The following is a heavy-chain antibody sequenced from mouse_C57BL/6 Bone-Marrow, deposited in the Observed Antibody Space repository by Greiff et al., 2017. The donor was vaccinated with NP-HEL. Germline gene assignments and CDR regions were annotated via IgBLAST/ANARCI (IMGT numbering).Heavy chain of an antibody. V-gene: IGHV5-6*01. CDR2: ISSGGSYT. CDR1: GFTFSSYG. D-gene: IGHD1-1*01. J-gene: IGHJ2*01. Sequence: EVLLVESGGDLVKPGGSLKLSCAASGFTFSSYGMSWVRQTPDKRLEWVATISSGGSYTYYPDRLQGRFTISRDNAKNTLYLQMSSLKSEDTAMYYCARQGGSSFDYGGRGTTLTVSS. CDR3: ARQGGSSFDY.